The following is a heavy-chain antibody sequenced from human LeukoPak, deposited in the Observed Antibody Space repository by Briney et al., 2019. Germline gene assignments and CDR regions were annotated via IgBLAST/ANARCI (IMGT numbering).Heavy chain of an antibody. CDR1: GFTFSSYA. CDR3: AKDRGFSGSSTFDF. Sequence: GGSLRLSCAASGFTFSSYAMSWVRQAPGKGLEWVSGISGSGGSTFFADSVKGRFTISRDSSKNTLNLQMNSLRAEDTAVYYCAKDRGFSGSSTFDFWGQGTMVTVSS. D-gene: IGHD1-26*01. J-gene: IGHJ3*01. V-gene: IGHV3-23*01. CDR2: ISGSGGST.